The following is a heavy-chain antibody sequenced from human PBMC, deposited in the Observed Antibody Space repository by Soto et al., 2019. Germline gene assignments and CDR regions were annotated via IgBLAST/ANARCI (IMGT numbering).Heavy chain of an antibody. CDR1: GYSFTNYW. CDR3: AREFDTLVGCDP. J-gene: IGHJ5*02. V-gene: IGHV5-10-1*01. D-gene: IGHD3-9*01. Sequence: PGESLKISCEGSGYSFTNYWISWVRQTPGKGLEWMGRIDPSDSYTKYSPSFQGHVTISVDESTNTAYLQWSSLQASDTAIYYCAREFDTLVGCDPWGQGTLVTVSS. CDR2: IDPSDSYT.